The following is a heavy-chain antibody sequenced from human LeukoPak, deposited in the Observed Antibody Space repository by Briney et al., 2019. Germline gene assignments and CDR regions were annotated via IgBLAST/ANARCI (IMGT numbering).Heavy chain of an antibody. CDR1: GYTFTGYY. CDR2: INPNSGGT. D-gene: IGHD3-10*01. J-gene: IGHJ4*02. Sequence: ASVKVSCKASGYTFTGYYMHWVRQAPGQGLEWMRWINPNSGGTNYAQKFQGRVTMTEDTSTDTAYMELSSLRSEDTAVYYCASNGDYYGSGSYYNVPLDWGQGTLVTVSS. V-gene: IGHV1-2*02. CDR3: ASNGDYYGSGSYYNVPLD.